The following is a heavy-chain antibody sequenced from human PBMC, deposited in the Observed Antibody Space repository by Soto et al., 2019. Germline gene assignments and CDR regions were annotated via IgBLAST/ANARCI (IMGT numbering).Heavy chain of an antibody. J-gene: IGHJ4*02. CDR2: ISSSSSYI. CDR1: GFTFSIYN. Sequence: GGSLRLSCAASGFTFSIYNMNWVRQAPGKGLEWVSSISSSSSYIYYADSVKGRFTISRDNAKNSLYLQMNSLRAEDTAVYYCVRAENGAQFDYWGQGTLVTVSS. V-gene: IGHV3-21*06. CDR3: VRAENGAQFDY. D-gene: IGHD2-8*01.